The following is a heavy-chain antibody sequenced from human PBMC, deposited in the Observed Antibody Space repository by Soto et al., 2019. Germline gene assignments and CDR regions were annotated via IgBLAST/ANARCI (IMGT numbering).Heavy chain of an antibody. D-gene: IGHD1-26*01. V-gene: IGHV3-33*06. CDR2: IWYDGSNK. Sequence: PGGSLRLSCAASGFTFSSYGMHWVRQAPGKGLEWVAVIWYDGSNKYYADSVKGRFTISRDNSKNTLYLQMNSLRAEDTAVYYCAKPRGSYSADYWGQGTLVTVSS. CDR1: GFTFSSYG. CDR3: AKPRGSYSADY. J-gene: IGHJ4*02.